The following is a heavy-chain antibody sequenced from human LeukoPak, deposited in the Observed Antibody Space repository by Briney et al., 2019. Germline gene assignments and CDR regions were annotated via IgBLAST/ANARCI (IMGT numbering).Heavy chain of an antibody. CDR2: IIPIFGTA. CDR1: GGTFSSYA. J-gene: IGHJ5*02. D-gene: IGHD4-17*01. Sequence: ASVKVSCKASGGTFSSYAISWVRQAPGQGLEWMGRIIPIFGTANYAQKFQGRVTITTDESTSTAYMELSSLRSEDTAVYYCARDAVTTSWFDPWGQGTLVTVSS. CDR3: ARDAVTTSWFDP. V-gene: IGHV1-69*05.